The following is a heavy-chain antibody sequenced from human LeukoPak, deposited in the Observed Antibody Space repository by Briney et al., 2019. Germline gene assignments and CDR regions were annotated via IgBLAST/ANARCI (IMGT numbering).Heavy chain of an antibody. CDR1: GFTFRTYS. Sequence: PGGSLRLSCAASGFTFRTYSMNWVRQAPGKGLEWVGFIRSNAYGGTTEFAASVKGRFTMSRDDSKSIAYLQMNSLKTEDTAVYYCSRNDRPDSSGYFITPDYWGQGTLVTVSS. CDR2: IRSNAYGGTT. V-gene: IGHV3-49*02. CDR3: SRNDRPDSSGYFITPDY. J-gene: IGHJ4*02. D-gene: IGHD3-22*01.